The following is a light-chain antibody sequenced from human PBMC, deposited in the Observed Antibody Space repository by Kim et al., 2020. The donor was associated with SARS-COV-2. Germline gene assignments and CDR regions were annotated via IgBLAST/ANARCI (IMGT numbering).Light chain of an antibody. J-gene: IGKJ2*01. V-gene: IGKV1-5*03. CDR3: QHYYRYPYT. CDR1: QSVNDG. CDR2: RAS. Sequence: AVGDRVTLTCRGSQSVNDGLLAWYQQKPGKAPKLLIYRASTLESGVPSRFSGSGFGTEFTLTISSLQPDDFATYYCQHYYRYPYTFGQGTKVDIK.